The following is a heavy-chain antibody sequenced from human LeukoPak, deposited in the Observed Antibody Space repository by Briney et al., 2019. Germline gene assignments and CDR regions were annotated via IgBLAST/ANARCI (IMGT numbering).Heavy chain of an antibody. V-gene: IGHV4-31*03. J-gene: IGHJ4*02. CDR3: ARDRDSGWYYKEKYYFDY. CDR2: IYYSGST. Sequence: SQTLSLTCTVSGGSISSGGYYWSWIRQHPGKGLEWIGYIYYSGSTYYNPSLKSRVTISVDTSKNQFSLQLNSVTPEDTAVYYCARDRDSGWYYKEKYYFDYWGQGTLVTVSS. CDR1: GGSISSGGYY. D-gene: IGHD6-19*01.